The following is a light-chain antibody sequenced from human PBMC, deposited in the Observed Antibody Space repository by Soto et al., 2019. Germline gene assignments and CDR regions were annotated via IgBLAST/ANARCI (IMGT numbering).Light chain of an antibody. V-gene: IGKV3-15*01. J-gene: IGKJ2*01. Sequence: EIVMTQSPATLSVSPGDRATLSCRASQNVNSNLAWYQQKPGQAPRLLIYGASTRATDIPARFSGTGSGTEFTLTISSLQSEDFAIYYCQQYNNWPYIFGQGTKLEIK. CDR2: GAS. CDR3: QQYNNWPYI. CDR1: QNVNSN.